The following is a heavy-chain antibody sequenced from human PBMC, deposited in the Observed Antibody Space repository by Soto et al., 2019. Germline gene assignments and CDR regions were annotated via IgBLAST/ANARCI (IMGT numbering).Heavy chain of an antibody. D-gene: IGHD2-21*01. CDR3: ERSQGNCATFESHFYCYCGMDV. Sequence: QVQLVQSGAEVKKPGSSVKVSCKASGGTFSSYAISWVRQAPGQGLEWMGGIIPISETTNYAQKFQGRVTITAGESKSTTYMELNRLRSEEKDVYFCERSQGNCATFESHFYCYCGMDVWGQGTTVTVSS. CDR2: IIPISETT. J-gene: IGHJ6*02. V-gene: IGHV1-69*01. CDR1: GGTFSSYA.